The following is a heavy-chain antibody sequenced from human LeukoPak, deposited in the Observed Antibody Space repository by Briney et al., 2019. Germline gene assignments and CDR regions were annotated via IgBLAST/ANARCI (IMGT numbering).Heavy chain of an antibody. Sequence: GSLRLSCAASGFSISDDWMSWVRQAPGKGLEWVGRIKSESSGATTHYAAPVKGRFTISRDDSKNTLYLQLNSLKTDDTAVHYCTLIKGWGSGTYYLDYWGQGSLVTVSS. D-gene: IGHD3-10*01. J-gene: IGHJ4*02. V-gene: IGHV3-15*01. CDR3: TLIKGWGSGTYYLDY. CDR1: GFSISDDW. CDR2: IKSESSGATT.